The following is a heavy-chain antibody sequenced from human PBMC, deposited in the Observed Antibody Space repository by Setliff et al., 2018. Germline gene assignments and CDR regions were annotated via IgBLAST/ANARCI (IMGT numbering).Heavy chain of an antibody. D-gene: IGHD2-8*01. V-gene: IGHV1-18*01. CDR2: ISVYSGNA. CDR1: GYSFSDSA. CDR3: ASFVRYCTRPDCQKFAYVES. J-gene: IGHJ5*01. Sequence: ASVKVSCKTSGYSFSDSAVSWVRQAPGQGLEWVGWISVYSGNAYYAQKLQDRVTLTTDTSTSTAYLELRSRRPDDTAVYYCASFVRYCTRPDCQKFAYVESWGQGTRVTVSS.